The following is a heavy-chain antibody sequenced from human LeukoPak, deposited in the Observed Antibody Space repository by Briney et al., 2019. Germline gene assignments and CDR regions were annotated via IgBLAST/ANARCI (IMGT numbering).Heavy chain of an antibody. CDR1: GGSISSGGYS. CDR3: ARAKRDSSVDY. Sequence: PSQTLSLTCAVSGGSISSGGYSWSWIRQPPGKGLEWIGYIYHSGSTYYNPSLKSRVTISVDRSKNQFSLKLSSETAADTAVYYCARAKRDSSVDYWGQGTLVTVSS. V-gene: IGHV4-30-2*01. CDR2: IYHSGST. D-gene: IGHD3-22*01. J-gene: IGHJ4*02.